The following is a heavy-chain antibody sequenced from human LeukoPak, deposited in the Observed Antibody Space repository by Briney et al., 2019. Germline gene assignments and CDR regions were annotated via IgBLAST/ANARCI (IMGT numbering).Heavy chain of an antibody. CDR2: INSNSGGT. CDR1: GYSFSDYA. D-gene: IGHD3-10*01. CDR3: ARGGSGSGYLYYFDS. Sequence: ASVKVSRKASGYSFSDYALHWVRQAPGQGLEWMGRINSNSGGTSYAQNFQGRVTMSRDTFISTAYMEVSGLTSDDMAMYYCARGGSGSGYLYYFDSWGQGTLVSVSS. V-gene: IGHV1-2*06. J-gene: IGHJ4*02.